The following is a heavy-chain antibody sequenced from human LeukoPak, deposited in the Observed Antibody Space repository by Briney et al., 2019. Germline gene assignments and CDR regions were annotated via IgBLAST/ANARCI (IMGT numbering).Heavy chain of an antibody. CDR3: ARHPRVSPGVYYYYMDV. CDR2: IYYSGST. Sequence: SEPLSLTCTVSGGSISSHYWSWIRQPPGKGLEWIGYIYYSGSTNYNPSLKSRVTISVDTSKNQFSLKLSSVTAADTAVYYCARHPRVSPGVYYYYMDVWGKGTTVTVSS. CDR1: GGSISSHY. V-gene: IGHV4-59*11. J-gene: IGHJ6*03. D-gene: IGHD4-11*01.